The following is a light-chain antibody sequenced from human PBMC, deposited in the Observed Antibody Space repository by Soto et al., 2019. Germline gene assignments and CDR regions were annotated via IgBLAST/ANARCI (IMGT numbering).Light chain of an antibody. CDR1: QSVRDNY. V-gene: IGKV3-20*01. CDR2: DTS. J-gene: IGKJ1*01. CDR3: QQYGSSPGT. Sequence: EIVLTQFPGTLSLSPGERATLSCRASQSVRDNYLAWYQQKPGQAPSLLIFDTSRRATGIPDRFTGSGSGTDFALTISRVEPQDIAVYFCQQYGSSPGTFGQGTKVDIK.